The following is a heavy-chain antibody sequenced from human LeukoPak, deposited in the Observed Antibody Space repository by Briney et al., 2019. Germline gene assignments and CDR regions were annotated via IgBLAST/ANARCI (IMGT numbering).Heavy chain of an antibody. CDR3: ARDPVYYYDSSGTFFDY. V-gene: IGHV3-21*01. CDR1: GFTFSSYN. D-gene: IGHD3-22*01. Sequence: GGSLRLSCAASGFTFSSYNMNWVRQAPGKGLEWVSFISSSSDYIYYADSVKGRFTISRDKAKNSLYLQMNSLRDEDTAVYYCARDPVYYYDSSGTFFDYWGQGTLVTVSS. CDR2: ISSSSDYI. J-gene: IGHJ4*02.